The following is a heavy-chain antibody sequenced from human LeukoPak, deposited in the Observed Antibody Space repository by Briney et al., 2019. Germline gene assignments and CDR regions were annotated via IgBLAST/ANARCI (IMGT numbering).Heavy chain of an antibody. CDR3: XXXXYYDSSEGDY. V-gene: IGHV4-39*07. D-gene: IGHD3-22*01. CDR2: IYYSGST. Sequence: SETLSLTCTVSGGSISSSSYYWGWIRQPPGKGLEWIGSIYYSGSTYYNPSLKSRVTISVDTSKNQFSLKLSSVTAADTAVYXXXXXXYYDSSEGDYWGQGTLVTVSS. CDR1: GGSISSSSYY. J-gene: IGHJ4*02.